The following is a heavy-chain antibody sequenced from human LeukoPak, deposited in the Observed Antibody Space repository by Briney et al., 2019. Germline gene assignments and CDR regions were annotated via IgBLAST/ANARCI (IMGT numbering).Heavy chain of an antibody. CDR2: INPNSGGT. Sequence: ASVKVSCKSSGYTFRDCFLHWVRQAPGQGLEWMGWINPNSGGTKYAQKFQGRVTMTRDTSINTAYMELSSLRSDDTAVYYCAAPILHHTYFFDYWGQGTQVTVSS. CDR3: AAPILHHTYFFDY. J-gene: IGHJ4*02. CDR1: GYTFRDCF. V-gene: IGHV1-2*02. D-gene: IGHD3-3*01.